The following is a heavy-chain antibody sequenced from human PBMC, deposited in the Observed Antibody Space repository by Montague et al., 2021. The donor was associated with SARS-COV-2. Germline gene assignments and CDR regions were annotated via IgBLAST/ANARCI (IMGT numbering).Heavy chain of an antibody. CDR1: GGSFSDYY. V-gene: IGHV4-34*01. J-gene: IGHJ6*03. D-gene: IGHD2-2*01. Sequence: SETLSLTCAVYGGSFSDYYWSWIRQPPGKGLEWIGEINHSGSANYNPSLKSRVTISVDTSKNQFSLKLSSVTAADTAVYYCARFLRRVVPAATGHWEKNYYNSSRAAGGKGPPFPVPS. CDR2: INHSGSA. CDR3: ARFLRRVVPAATGHWEKNYYNSSRAA.